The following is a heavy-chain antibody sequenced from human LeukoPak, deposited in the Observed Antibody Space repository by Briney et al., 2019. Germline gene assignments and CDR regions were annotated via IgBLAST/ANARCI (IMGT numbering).Heavy chain of an antibody. J-gene: IGHJ4*02. Sequence: PSETLSLTCAVYGGSFSGYYWSGIRKPPGKGLGWIGEINHSGSTNYNPSLKSRVTISVDTSKNQFSLKPSSVTAADTAVYYCARSSSPEFYEWLYFDYWGQGTLVTVSS. CDR1: GGSFSGYY. V-gene: IGHV4-34*01. CDR2: INHSGST. CDR3: ARSSSPEFYEWLYFDY. D-gene: IGHD6-6*01.